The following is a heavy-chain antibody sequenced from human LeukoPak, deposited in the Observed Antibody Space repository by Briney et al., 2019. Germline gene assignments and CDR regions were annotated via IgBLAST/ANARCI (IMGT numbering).Heavy chain of an antibody. CDR2: INTDGSST. CDR3: ARSPAGRYYFDY. J-gene: IGHJ4*02. CDR1: GFTFSSYW. D-gene: IGHD2-2*01. Sequence: PGGSLRLSCAASGFTFSSYWMHWVRQAPGKGLVWVSRINTDGSSTAYADSVKGRFTISRDNAKNTLYLQMNSLRAEDTAVYYCARSPAGRYYFDYWGQGTLVNVSS. V-gene: IGHV3-74*01.